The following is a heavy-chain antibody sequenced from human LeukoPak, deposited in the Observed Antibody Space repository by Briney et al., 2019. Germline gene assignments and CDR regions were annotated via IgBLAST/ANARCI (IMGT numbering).Heavy chain of an antibody. V-gene: IGHV1-69*04. CDR1: GGTFSSYA. J-gene: IGHJ1*01. CDR2: IIPILGIP. Sequence: SVKVSCKASGGTFSSYAINWVRQAPGQGLEWMGRIIPILGIPNYAQKFQGRVTITADRSTSTAYMELSSLRSEDAAVYYCARVSYYDSSGYPEYFHHWGQGTLVTVS. D-gene: IGHD3-22*01. CDR3: ARVSYYDSSGYPEYFHH.